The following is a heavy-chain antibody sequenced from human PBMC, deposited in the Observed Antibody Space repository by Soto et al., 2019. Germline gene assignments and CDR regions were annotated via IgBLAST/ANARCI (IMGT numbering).Heavy chain of an antibody. J-gene: IGHJ5*02. CDR2: ISGGGIST. CDR3: ARDAISMVRGTNNWFDP. D-gene: IGHD3-10*01. Sequence: WGSLRLSCAASGFTFSNYAIILFRHSPLKWLEWVSAISGGGISTYYADSVRGRFTISRDNSRNTLYLRMNRLRAEDTAVYYCARDAISMVRGTNNWFDPWGQGTLVTVSS. CDR1: GFTFSNYA. V-gene: IGHV3-23*01.